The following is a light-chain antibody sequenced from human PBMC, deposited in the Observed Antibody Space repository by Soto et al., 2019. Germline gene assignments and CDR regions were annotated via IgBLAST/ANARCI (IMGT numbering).Light chain of an antibody. CDR2: ASS. Sequence: QSVLTQPASVSGSPGQSITISCTGTSSDVGSYNYVSWYQHHPGKAPRLMIYASSNRPSGVSHRFSGSRSSNTASLTISGLQAEDEADYYCSSYTSGSTLYVFGTGTKVTVL. J-gene: IGLJ1*01. V-gene: IGLV2-14*01. CDR1: SSDVGSYNY. CDR3: SSYTSGSTLYV.